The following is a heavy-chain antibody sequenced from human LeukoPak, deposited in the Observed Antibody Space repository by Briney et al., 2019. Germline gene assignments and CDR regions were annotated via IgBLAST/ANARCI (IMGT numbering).Heavy chain of an antibody. D-gene: IGHD3-22*01. V-gene: IGHV3-23*01. CDR3: AKSTEYYYDSSGPGAFDI. CDR1: GFTFSSYA. J-gene: IGHJ3*02. Sequence: GGSLRLSCAASGFTFSSYAMSWVRQAPGKGLEWVSAISGSGGSTYYADSVKGRFTISRDNSKNTLYLQMNSLRAEDTAVYYCAKSTEYYYDSSGPGAFDIWGQGTMVTVSS. CDR2: ISGSGGST.